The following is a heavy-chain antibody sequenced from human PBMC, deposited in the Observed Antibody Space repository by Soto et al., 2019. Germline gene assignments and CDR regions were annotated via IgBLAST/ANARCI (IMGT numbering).Heavy chain of an antibody. CDR3: AICIAAPGPPDSYGRDV. J-gene: IGHJ6*02. D-gene: IGHD6-25*01. V-gene: IGHV1-69*13. CDR1: GGTFSSYA. Sequence: GASVKVSCKASGGTFSSYAISWVRQAPGQGLEWMGGIIPIFGTANYAQKFQGRVTITADESTSTAYMELSSLRSEDTAVYYCAICIAAPGPPDSYGRDVWAQGPRVT. CDR2: IIPIFGTA.